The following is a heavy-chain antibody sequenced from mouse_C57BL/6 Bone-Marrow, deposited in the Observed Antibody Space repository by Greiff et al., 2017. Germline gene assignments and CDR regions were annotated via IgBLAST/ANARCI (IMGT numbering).Heavy chain of an antibody. CDR3: ANYDVWFAY. V-gene: IGHV2-5*01. CDR1: GFSLTSYG. CDR2: IWRGGST. J-gene: IGHJ3*01. D-gene: IGHD2-12*01. Sequence: VQVVESGPGLVQPSPCLSITCTVSGFSLTSYGVHWVRQSPGKGLEWLGVIWRGGSTDYNAAFMSRLSITKDNSKSQVFFKMNSLQAADTAIYYCANYDVWFAYWGQGTLVTVSA.